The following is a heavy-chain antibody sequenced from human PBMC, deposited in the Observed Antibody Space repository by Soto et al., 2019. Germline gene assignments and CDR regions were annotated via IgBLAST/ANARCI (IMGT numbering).Heavy chain of an antibody. V-gene: IGHV1-69*01. CDR1: GGTFSSYA. Sequence: QVQLVQSGAEVKKPGSSVQVSCKASGGTFSSYAISWVRQAPGQGLEWMGGIIPIFGTANYAQKFQGRVTITADESTSTAYMELSSLRSEDTAVYYCASGIIVVVPAASYYYYGMDVWGQGTTVTVSS. J-gene: IGHJ6*02. D-gene: IGHD2-2*01. CDR2: IIPIFGTA. CDR3: ASGIIVVVPAASYYYYGMDV.